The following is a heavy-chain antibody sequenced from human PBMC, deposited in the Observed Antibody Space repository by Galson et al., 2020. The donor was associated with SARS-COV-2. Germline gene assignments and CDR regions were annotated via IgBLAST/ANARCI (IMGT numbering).Heavy chain of an antibody. CDR2: IYYSGST. Sequence: ETLETLSLTCTVSGGSISSYYWSWIRQPPGKGLEWIGYIYYSGSTNYNPSLKSRVTISVDTSKNQFSLKLSSVTAADTAVYYCARGLHYYDSSGYYFDYWGQGTLVTVSS. J-gene: IGHJ4*02. D-gene: IGHD3-22*01. CDR1: GGSISSYY. V-gene: IGHV4-59*01. CDR3: ARGLHYYDSSGYYFDY.